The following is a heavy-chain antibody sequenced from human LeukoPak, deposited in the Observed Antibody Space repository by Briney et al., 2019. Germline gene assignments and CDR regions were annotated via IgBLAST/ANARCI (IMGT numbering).Heavy chain of an antibody. V-gene: IGHV3-23*01. Sequence: STISGSGPSTYYADSVKGRFTISRDNSKNTLYLQMNSLRAEDTAVYYCAKDGAVQYYFDYWGQGTLVTVSS. CDR3: AKDGAVQYYFDY. J-gene: IGHJ4*02. D-gene: IGHD3-16*01. CDR2: ISGSGPST.